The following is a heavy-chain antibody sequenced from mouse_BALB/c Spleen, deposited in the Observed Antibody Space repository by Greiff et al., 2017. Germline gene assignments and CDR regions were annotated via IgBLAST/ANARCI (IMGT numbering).Heavy chain of an antibody. V-gene: IGHV14-3*02. CDR1: GFNIKDTY. D-gene: IGHD2-3*01. J-gene: IGHJ3*01. Sequence: VQLQQSGAELVKPGASVKLSCTASGFNIKDTYMHWVKQRPEQGLEWIGRIDPANGNTKYDPKFQGKATITADTSSNTAYLQLSSLTSEDTAVYYCAPYDSGCGLAYWGQGTLVTVSA. CDR2: IDPANGNT. CDR3: APYDSGCGLAY.